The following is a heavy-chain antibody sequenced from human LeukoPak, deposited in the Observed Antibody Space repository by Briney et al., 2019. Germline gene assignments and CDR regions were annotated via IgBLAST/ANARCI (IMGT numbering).Heavy chain of an antibody. CDR1: GGSFSGYY. D-gene: IGHD3-3*01. Sequence: PSETLSLTCAVYGGSFSGYYWSWIRQPPGKGLEWIGEINHSGSTNYNPSLKSRVTMSVDTSKNQVSLKVSSVTAADTAVYYCAREKKGFLDAMDVWGQGTTVTVSS. CDR3: AREKKGFLDAMDV. CDR2: INHSGST. J-gene: IGHJ6*02. V-gene: IGHV4-34*01.